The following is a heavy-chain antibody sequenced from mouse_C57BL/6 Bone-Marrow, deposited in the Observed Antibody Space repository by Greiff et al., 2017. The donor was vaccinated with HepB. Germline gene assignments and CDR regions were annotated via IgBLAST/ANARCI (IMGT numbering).Heavy chain of an antibody. J-gene: IGHJ3*01. CDR2: IDPENGAT. Sequence: EVQVVESGAELVRPGASVKLSCTASGFNIKDDYMHWVKQRPEQGLEWIGWIDPENGATDYASKFQGKATITADTSSNTAYLQLSSLTSEDTAVYYCTTGGDYDWFAYWGQGTLVTVSA. D-gene: IGHD2-4*01. CDR3: TTGGDYDWFAY. V-gene: IGHV14-4*01. CDR1: GFNIKDDY.